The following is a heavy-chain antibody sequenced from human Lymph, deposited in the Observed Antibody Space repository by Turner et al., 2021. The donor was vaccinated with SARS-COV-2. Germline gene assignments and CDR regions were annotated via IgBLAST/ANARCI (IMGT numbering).Heavy chain of an antibody. CDR2: MNPNSGNT. Sequence: QVQLVQSGAEVKKPGASVKVSCKASGYTFTSYDINWVRQATGQGLECMGWMNPNSGNTDYAQKFQGRVTMTRNISISTAYMELSTLRSEDTAVYYCARGRYSGGGMDVWGQGTTVTVSS. CDR3: ARGRYSGGGMDV. CDR1: GYTFTSYD. J-gene: IGHJ6*02. V-gene: IGHV1-8*01. D-gene: IGHD1-26*01.